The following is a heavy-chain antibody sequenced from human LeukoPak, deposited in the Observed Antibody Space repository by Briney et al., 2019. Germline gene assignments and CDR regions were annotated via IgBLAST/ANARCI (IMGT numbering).Heavy chain of an antibody. J-gene: IGHJ4*02. CDR2: MNPNDGDT. V-gene: IGHV1-2*02. Sequence: GASVKVSCKASGYTFTDYYMHWGRQAPGQGFEWMGWMNPNDGDTNYAQKFQGRVTMTRDTSISTAHMEVSRLRSDDTAVYYCARANFLYCSSSTCLFDYWGQGTLVTVSS. D-gene: IGHD2-2*01. CDR3: ARANFLYCSSSTCLFDY. CDR1: GYTFTDYY.